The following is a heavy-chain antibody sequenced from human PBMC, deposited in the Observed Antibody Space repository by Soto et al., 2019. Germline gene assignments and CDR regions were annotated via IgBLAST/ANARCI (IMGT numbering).Heavy chain of an antibody. V-gene: IGHV1-18*01. CDR2: ISADNDNT. CDR1: GYTFTMYG. D-gene: IGHD5-12*01. CDR3: ARGTSGYDYGLFDF. J-gene: IGHJ4*02. Sequence: VQLVQSGGEVRKPGASVTVSCRASGYTFTMYGISWVRQAPGQGLEWRGWISADNDNTNYAQNLQGRVTMTTDTSTSTAYMQLRSLRSDDTAVYFCARGTSGYDYGLFDFWGQGTLVTVSS.